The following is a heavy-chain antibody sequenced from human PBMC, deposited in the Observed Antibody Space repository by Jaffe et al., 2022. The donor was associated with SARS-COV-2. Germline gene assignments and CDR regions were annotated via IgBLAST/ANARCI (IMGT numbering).Heavy chain of an antibody. V-gene: IGHV3-13*01. CDR3: ARGTTSIADTMGRYYYYGMDV. Sequence: EVQLVESGGGLVQPGGSLRLSCAASGFTFSSYDMHWVRQATGKGLEWVSAIGTAGDTYYPGSVKGRFTISRENAKNSLYLQMNSLRAGDTAVYYCARGTTSIADTMGRYYYYGMDVWGQGTTVTVSS. D-gene: IGHD6-6*01. CDR2: IGTAGDT. CDR1: GFTFSSYD. J-gene: IGHJ6*02.